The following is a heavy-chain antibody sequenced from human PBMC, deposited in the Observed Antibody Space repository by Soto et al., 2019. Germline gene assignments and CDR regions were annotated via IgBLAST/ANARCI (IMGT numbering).Heavy chain of an antibody. Sequence: GASVKVSCKAPVYTFTSYVISWGGQAPGQGLEWMGWITAYNGNTNYAQKLQGRVTMTTDTSTSTAYMELRSLRSDDTAVYYCAREPGGRAAAVYWGQGTQVTVSS. CDR1: VYTFTSYV. CDR2: ITAYNGNT. J-gene: IGHJ4*02. D-gene: IGHD6-13*01. CDR3: AREPGGRAAAVY. V-gene: IGHV1-18*01.